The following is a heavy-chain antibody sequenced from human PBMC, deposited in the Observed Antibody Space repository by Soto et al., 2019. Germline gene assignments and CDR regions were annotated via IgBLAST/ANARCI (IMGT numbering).Heavy chain of an antibody. D-gene: IGHD3-22*01. V-gene: IGHV4-31*03. CDR3: ARDAYYYDSSGYYLLHYFDY. J-gene: IGHJ4*02. CDR2: IYYSGST. CDR1: GGSISSGGYY. Sequence: QVQLQESGPGLVKPSQTLSLTCTVSGGSISSGGYYWSWIRQHPGKGLEWIGYIYYSGSTYYNPSLKSRVTISVDTSKNQFSLKLSSVTAADTAVNYCARDAYYYDSSGYYLLHYFDYWGQGTLVTVSS.